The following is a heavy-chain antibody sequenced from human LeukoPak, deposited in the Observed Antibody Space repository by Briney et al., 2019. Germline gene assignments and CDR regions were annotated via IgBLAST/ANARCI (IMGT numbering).Heavy chain of an antibody. D-gene: IGHD1-1*01. CDR1: GFTFSIHA. V-gene: IGHV3-23*01. Sequence: GGSLRLSCAGSGFTFSIHAMSWVRQAPGKGLEWVSTIGGGDTYYADSVKGRFTISRDDSQSTVHLQMNSLRAEDTAVYYCTKDWIPYNRVFDCFDFWGQGTLVTVSS. CDR3: TKDWIPYNRVFDCFDF. J-gene: IGHJ4*02. CDR2: IGGGDT.